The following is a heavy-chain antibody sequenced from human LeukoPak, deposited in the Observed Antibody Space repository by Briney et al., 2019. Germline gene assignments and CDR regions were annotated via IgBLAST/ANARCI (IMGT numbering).Heavy chain of an antibody. CDR3: ARHEVSHIVVVTAIQGIDY. CDR1: GYSFTSYW. J-gene: IGHJ4*02. Sequence: GESLKISCKGSGYSFTSYWIGWVRQMPGKGLEWMGIIYPGDSDTRYSPSFQGQVTISADKSISTAYLQWSSLKASDTAMYYCARHEVSHIVVVTAIQGIDYWAREPWSPSPQ. CDR2: IYPGDSDT. D-gene: IGHD2-21*02. V-gene: IGHV5-51*01.